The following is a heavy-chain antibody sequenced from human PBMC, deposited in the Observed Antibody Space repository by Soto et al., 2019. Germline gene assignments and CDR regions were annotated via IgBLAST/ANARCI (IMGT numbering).Heavy chain of an antibody. CDR2: INSDGSST. CDR1: GFTFSSYL. Sequence: PGGALRLSCAASGFTFSSYLVHWVPPGPGKGLVWVSRINSDGSSTSYADSVKGRFTISRDNAKNTLYLQMNSLRAEDTAVYYCARPSREWELLTHFDYWGQGTLVTVSS. CDR3: ARPSREWELLTHFDY. V-gene: IGHV3-74*01. D-gene: IGHD1-26*01. J-gene: IGHJ4*02.